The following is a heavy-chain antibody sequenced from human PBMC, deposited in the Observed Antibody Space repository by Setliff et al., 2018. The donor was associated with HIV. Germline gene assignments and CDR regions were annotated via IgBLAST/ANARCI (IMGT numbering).Heavy chain of an antibody. D-gene: IGHD3-10*01. CDR3: ARDPGRRAPTYYYMDV. CDR1: GYTFTYYA. J-gene: IGHJ6*03. CDR2: INTNTGNP. Sequence: ASVKVSCQASGYTFTYYAMNWVRQAPGQGLEWMGWINTNTGNPTYAQDFTGRFVFSLDTSVSTAYLQISSLKAEDTAVYYCARDPGRRAPTYYYMDVWGKGTTVTVSS. V-gene: IGHV7-4-1*02.